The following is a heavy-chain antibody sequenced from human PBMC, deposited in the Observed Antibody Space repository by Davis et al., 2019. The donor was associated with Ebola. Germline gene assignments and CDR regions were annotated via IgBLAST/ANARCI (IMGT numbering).Heavy chain of an antibody. V-gene: IGHV2-26*01. CDR3: ARELFDSDTFDI. CDR1: GFSLNTRGAR. Sequence: SGPTLVKPTQTLTLTCTFSGFSLNTRGARVSWIRQPPGKALEWLAHFFSNDEKFYSPSLKSRLTISKDTSKSQVVLTMTNLDPVDTATYYCARELFDSDTFDIWGQGTMVTVSS. D-gene: IGHD1-7*01. CDR2: FFSNDEK. J-gene: IGHJ3*02.